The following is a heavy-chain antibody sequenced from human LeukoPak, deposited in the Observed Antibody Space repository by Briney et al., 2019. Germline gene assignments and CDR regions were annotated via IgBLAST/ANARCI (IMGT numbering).Heavy chain of an antibody. J-gene: IGHJ4*02. CDR3: ARDWGITIFGVEALWYFDY. V-gene: IGHV1-46*01. CDR1: GYTFTSYY. D-gene: IGHD3-3*01. Sequence: GASVKVSCKASGYTFTSYYMHWVRQAPGQGLEWMGIINPSGGSTSYAQKFQGRVTMTRDTSTSTVYMELSSLRSEDTAVYYCARDWGITIFGVEALWYFDYWGQGTLVTVSS. CDR2: INPSGGST.